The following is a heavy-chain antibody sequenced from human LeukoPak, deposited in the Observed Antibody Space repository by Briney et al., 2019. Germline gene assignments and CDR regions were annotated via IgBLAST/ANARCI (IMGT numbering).Heavy chain of an antibody. CDR3: AKFSGSYFGGNYFDY. CDR1: GYSVTDLS. V-gene: IGHV1-24*01. Sequence: ASVKVSCKVSGYSVTDLSMHWVRQAPGKGLEWMGGFDPEDDETIFAQKFQGRVALTEDTSTETAYMELSSLRSEDTAVYYCAKFSGSYFGGNYFDYWGQGTLVTVSS. D-gene: IGHD1-26*01. J-gene: IGHJ4*02. CDR2: FDPEDDET.